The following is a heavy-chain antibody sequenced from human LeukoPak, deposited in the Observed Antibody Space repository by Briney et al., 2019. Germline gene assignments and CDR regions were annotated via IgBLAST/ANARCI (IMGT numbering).Heavy chain of an antibody. V-gene: IGHV4-31*03. CDR3: ARGGMPRYCTNGVCHNFDY. Sequence: SETLSLTCTVSGGSIGSGGYYWSWIRQHPGKGLEWIGYIYYSGSTYYNPSLKSRVTISVDTSKNQFSLKLSSVTAADTAVYYCARGGMPRYCTNGVCHNFDYWGQGTLVTVSS. CDR1: GGSIGSGGYY. CDR2: IYYSGST. D-gene: IGHD2-8*01. J-gene: IGHJ4*02.